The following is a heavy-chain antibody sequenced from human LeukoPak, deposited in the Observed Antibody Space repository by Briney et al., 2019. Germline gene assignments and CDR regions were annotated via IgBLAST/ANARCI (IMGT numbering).Heavy chain of an antibody. CDR1: GFTFSSYS. J-gene: IGHJ5*02. D-gene: IGHD4-23*01. V-gene: IGHV3-21*01. Sequence: GGSLRLSCAASGFTFSSYSMNWVRQAPGKGLEWVSSISSSSSYIYYADSVKGRFTISRDNAKNSLYLQMNSLRAEDTAVYYCARDSGGNSGLRFDPWGQGTLVTVSS. CDR2: ISSSSSYI. CDR3: ARDSGGNSGLRFDP.